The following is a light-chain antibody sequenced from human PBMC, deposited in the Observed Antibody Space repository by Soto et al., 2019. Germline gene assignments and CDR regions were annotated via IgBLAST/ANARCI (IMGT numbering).Light chain of an antibody. CDR1: SSDVGGFNF. V-gene: IGLV2-14*01. CDR2: EVR. CDR3: SSYSRTETLL. Sequence: QSALTQPASVSGSPGQSITISCTGNSSDVGGFNFVSWYQQHPGEAPKLMIYEVRNRPLGVSNRFSGSKSENTASLTISGLQAEDEADYYCSSYSRTETLLFGGGTKLTVL. J-gene: IGLJ2*01.